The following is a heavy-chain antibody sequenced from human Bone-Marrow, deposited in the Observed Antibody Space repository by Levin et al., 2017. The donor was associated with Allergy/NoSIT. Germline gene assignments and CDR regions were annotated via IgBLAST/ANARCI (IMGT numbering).Heavy chain of an antibody. CDR2: ISGSGGLI. D-gene: IGHD5-12*01. Sequence: GESLKISCAASEVTFSDYYMSWIRQAPGKGLEWISYISGSGGLIYYSDSVKGRFTISRDNAKNSLYLQMNSLRGEDTALYYCARGKPTSGYHFESWGQGTLVTVSS. CDR3: ARGKPTSGYHFES. J-gene: IGHJ4*02. CDR1: EVTFSDYY. V-gene: IGHV3-11*01.